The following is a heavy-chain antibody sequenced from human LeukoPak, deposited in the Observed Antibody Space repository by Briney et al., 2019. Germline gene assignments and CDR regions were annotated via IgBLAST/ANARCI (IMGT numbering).Heavy chain of an antibody. V-gene: IGHV1-18*01. CDR2: ISAYNGNT. CDR1: GYTFTSYG. D-gene: IGHD2-2*01. Sequence: GASVKVSCKASGYTFTSYGISWVRQAPGQGLEWMGWISAYNGNTNYAQKLQGRVTMTTDTSTSTAYMELRSLRSDDTAVYYCARDLLPQYCSSTSCYPEDAFDIWGQGTMVTVSS. J-gene: IGHJ3*02. CDR3: ARDLLPQYCSSTSCYPEDAFDI.